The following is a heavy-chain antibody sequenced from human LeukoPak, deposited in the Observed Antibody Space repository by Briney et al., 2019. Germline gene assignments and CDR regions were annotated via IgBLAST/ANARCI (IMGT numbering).Heavy chain of an antibody. CDR1: GFTFSSYE. D-gene: IGHD2-2*01. CDR3: ARVGMYCSSTSCYLYYYYMDV. J-gene: IGHJ6*03. V-gene: IGHV3-48*03. CDR2: ISSSGSTI. Sequence: PGGSLRLSCAASGFTFSSYEMNWVRQAPGKGLEWVSYISSSGSTIYYADSVKGRFTISRDNAKNSLYLQMNSLRAEDTAVYYCARVGMYCSSTSCYLYYYYMDVWGKGTTVTISS.